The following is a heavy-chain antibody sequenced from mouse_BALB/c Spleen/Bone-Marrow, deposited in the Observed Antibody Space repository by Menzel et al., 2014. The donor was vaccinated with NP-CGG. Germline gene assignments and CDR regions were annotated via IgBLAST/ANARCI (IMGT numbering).Heavy chain of an antibody. D-gene: IGHD1-1*01. J-gene: IGHJ4*01. CDR3: ASYYYGSSYAMDY. V-gene: IGHV3-8*02. CDR1: GDSITSGY. Sequence: EVQLVESGPSLVKPSQTLSLSRSVTGDSITSGYWNWIRKFPGNKLEYMGYISYSGSTYYNPSLQSRITITRDTSNNQYYLQLNSVTTEDTATYYCASYYYGSSYAMDYWGQGTSVTVSS. CDR2: ISYSGST.